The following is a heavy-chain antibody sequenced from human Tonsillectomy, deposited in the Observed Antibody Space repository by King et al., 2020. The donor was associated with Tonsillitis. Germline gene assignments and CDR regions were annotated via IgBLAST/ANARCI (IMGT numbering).Heavy chain of an antibody. Sequence: QLVQSGAEVKKPGSSVKVSCKASGDTFSNYAINWVRQAPGQGLEWMGGIIPIFGTTNYAQKFQGRVTITADESTSTAYMELSSLRSEDTAVYYCATFYDKTMDVWGKGTTVTVLS. V-gene: IGHV1-69*01. CDR2: IIPIFGTT. CDR3: ATFYDKTMDV. D-gene: IGHD3-22*01. J-gene: IGHJ6*04. CDR1: GDTFSNYA.